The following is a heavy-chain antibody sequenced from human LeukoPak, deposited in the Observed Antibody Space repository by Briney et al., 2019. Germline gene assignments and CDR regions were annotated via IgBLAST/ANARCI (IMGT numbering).Heavy chain of an antibody. Sequence: GGSLRLSCAGSGFTFSSYSTNWVRQAPGKGLEWVSSMGSSGTNGYYADSVKGRFIISRDNDKNSLFLQMNSLRAEDSALYYCVRELGAPAAGAFDIWGQGTLVTVSS. CDR2: MGSSGTNG. CDR1: GFTFSSYS. J-gene: IGHJ3*02. V-gene: IGHV3-21*01. CDR3: VRELGAPAAGAFDI. D-gene: IGHD3-3*02.